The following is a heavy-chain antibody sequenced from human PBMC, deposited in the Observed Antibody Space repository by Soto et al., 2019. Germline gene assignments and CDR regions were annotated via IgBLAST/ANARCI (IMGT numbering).Heavy chain of an antibody. V-gene: IGHV1-3*01. D-gene: IGHD3-3*01. J-gene: IGHJ6*02. Sequence: GASVKVSCKASGYTFTSYAMHWVRQAPGQRLEWMGWINAGNGNTKYSQKFQGRVTITRDTSASTAYMELSSLRSEDTAVYYCARCPAPPAKYYDASPYGMDVWGQGTTVTVSS. CDR2: INAGNGNT. CDR1: GYTFTSYA. CDR3: ARCPAPPAKYYDASPYGMDV.